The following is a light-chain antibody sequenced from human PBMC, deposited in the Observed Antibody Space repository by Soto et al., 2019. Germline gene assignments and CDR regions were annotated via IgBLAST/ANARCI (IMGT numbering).Light chain of an antibody. CDR3: QQRSNWPGT. CDR1: QSVSGY. V-gene: IGKV3-11*01. CDR2: DES. J-gene: IGKJ4*01. Sequence: EIVLTQSPATLSLSPGNRATLSCRASQSVSGYLAWYQQKPGQAPRLLLYDESSRATGIPARFSGSGSGTEFTLTISRLEPEDFAVYYCQQRSNWPGTFGGGTKVEI.